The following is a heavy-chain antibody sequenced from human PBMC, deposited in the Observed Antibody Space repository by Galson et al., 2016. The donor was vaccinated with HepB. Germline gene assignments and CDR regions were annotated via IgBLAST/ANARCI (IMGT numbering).Heavy chain of an antibody. V-gene: IGHV3-23*01. Sequence: SLRLSCAASGFPFDSYSVNWLRQAPGKGLEWVSTIRGNGANTYHAGSVKGRFTVSRDNANNTLYLHMNSLRAEDTATYYCARLNKLLPYFDYWGQEILVTVTS. CDR1: GFPFDSYS. J-gene: IGHJ4*02. CDR2: IRGNGANT. CDR3: ARLNKLLPYFDY. D-gene: IGHD2-15*01.